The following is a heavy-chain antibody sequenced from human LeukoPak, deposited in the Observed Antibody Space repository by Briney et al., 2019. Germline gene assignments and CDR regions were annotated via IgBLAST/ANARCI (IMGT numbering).Heavy chain of an antibody. J-gene: IGHJ6*03. V-gene: IGHV3-11*04. Sequence: GGSLRLSYAASGFTFSDYYMSWIRQAPGKGLEWVSYISSSGSTIYYTDSVKRRFTVSRDNAKNSLYLQMNSLRAEDTAVYYCARCQDYSYYYYMDGWGKGTTVTVSS. CDR3: ARCQDYSYYYYMDG. CDR1: GFTFSDYY. CDR2: ISSSGSTI.